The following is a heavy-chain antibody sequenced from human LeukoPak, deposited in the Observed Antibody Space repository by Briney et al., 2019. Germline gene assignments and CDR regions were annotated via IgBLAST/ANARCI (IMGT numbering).Heavy chain of an antibody. V-gene: IGHV1-3*01. CDR1: GFTFSGYG. Sequence: ASVKVSCKTSGFTFSGYGFNWVRQAPGQRLEWMGWINAGNGNTKYSQKFQGRVTITRDTSASTAYMELSSLRSEDTAVYYCARGRFGELSDYWGQGTLVTVSS. CDR2: INAGNGNT. D-gene: IGHD3-10*01. J-gene: IGHJ4*02. CDR3: ARGRFGELSDY.